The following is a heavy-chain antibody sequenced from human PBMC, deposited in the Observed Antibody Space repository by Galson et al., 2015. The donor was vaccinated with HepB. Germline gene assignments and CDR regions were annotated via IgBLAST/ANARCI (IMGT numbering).Heavy chain of an antibody. D-gene: IGHD3-22*01. CDR1: GFTFSNYA. CDR3: TNTGGGYYDGRLDY. J-gene: IGHJ4*02. V-gene: IGHV3-23*01. CDR2: VTASGIST. Sequence: SLRLSCAASGFTFSNYAMSWVRQPPGKGLEWVSSVTASGISTYYIDSVKGRFTISRDNSKNTLYLQMSSLRADDTAIYYCTNTGGGYYDGRLDYWGQGTLVTVSS.